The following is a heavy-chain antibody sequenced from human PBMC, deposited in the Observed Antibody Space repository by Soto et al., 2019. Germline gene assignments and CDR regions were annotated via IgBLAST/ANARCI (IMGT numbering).Heavy chain of an antibody. CDR3: VRSRYNDY. J-gene: IGHJ4*02. V-gene: IGHV3-48*01. CDR2: ISSGGSSI. CDR1: GFTFSIHS. D-gene: IGHD1-1*01. Sequence: EVQLVESGGGLVQPGGSLRLSCEASGFTFSIHSMNWVRQAPGKGLEWLSYISSGGSSISYRDSVKGRFTISRDNAKNSLYLQIDSLGVEDTAVYYCVRSRYNDYWGQGTLVTVSS.